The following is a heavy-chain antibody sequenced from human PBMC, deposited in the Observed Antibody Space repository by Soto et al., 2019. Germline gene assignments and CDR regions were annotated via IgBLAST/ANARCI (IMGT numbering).Heavy chain of an antibody. CDR1: GGSISSYY. CDR2: IYYSGST. CDR3: ARGRGIRFDY. J-gene: IGHJ4*02. D-gene: IGHD1-26*01. V-gene: IGHV4-59*01. Sequence: SETLSLTCTVSGGSISSYYWSWIRQPPGKGLEWIGCIYYSGSTNYNPSLKSRVTISVDTSKNQFSLKLSSVTAADTAVYYCARGRGIRFDYWGQGTLVTVSS.